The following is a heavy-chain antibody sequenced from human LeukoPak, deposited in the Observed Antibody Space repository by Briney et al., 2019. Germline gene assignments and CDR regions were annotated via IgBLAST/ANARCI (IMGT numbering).Heavy chain of an antibody. Sequence: SETLSLTCTVSGGSISSYYWCWIRQPAGKGLEWIGRIYTSGSNNYNPSHKSRLTISVATSKNQFSLKLSSVTAADTAVDYCARAGEPNYDFWSGYYYYMDVWGKGTTVTVSS. J-gene: IGHJ6*03. CDR3: ARAGEPNYDFWSGYYYYMDV. D-gene: IGHD3-3*01. CDR1: GGSISSYY. V-gene: IGHV4-4*07. CDR2: IYTSGSN.